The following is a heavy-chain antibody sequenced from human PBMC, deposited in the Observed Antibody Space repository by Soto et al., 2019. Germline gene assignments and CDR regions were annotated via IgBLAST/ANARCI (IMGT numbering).Heavy chain of an antibody. CDR1: GFTFSSYG. V-gene: IGHV3-30*18. D-gene: IGHD6-19*01. CDR2: ISYDGSNK. Sequence: QVQLVESGGGVVQPGRSLRLSCAASGFTFSSYGMHWVRQAPGQGLEWVAVISYDGSNKYYADSVKGRFTISRDNSKNTLYLQMNSLRAEDTAVYYCSKSHPGIAVACVDYWGQGTLVTVSS. J-gene: IGHJ4*02. CDR3: SKSHPGIAVACVDY.